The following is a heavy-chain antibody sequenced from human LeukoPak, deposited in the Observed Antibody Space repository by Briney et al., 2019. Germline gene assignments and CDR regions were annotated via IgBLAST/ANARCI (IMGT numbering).Heavy chain of an antibody. J-gene: IGHJ3*02. CDR1: GGSISSGGYY. D-gene: IGHD3-22*01. Sequence: SETLSLTCTVSGGSISSGGYYWSWIRQHPGKGLEWIGYIYYSGSTYYHPSLKSRVTISVDTSKNQFSLKLSSVTAADTAVYYCARAWEYYDSSGYYPNGAFDIWGQGTMVTVSS. CDR3: ARAWEYYDSSGYYPNGAFDI. CDR2: IYYSGST. V-gene: IGHV4-31*03.